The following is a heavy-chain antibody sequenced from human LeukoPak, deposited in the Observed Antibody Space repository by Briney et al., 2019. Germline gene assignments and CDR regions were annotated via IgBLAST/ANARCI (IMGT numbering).Heavy chain of an antibody. CDR1: GFTFSDDY. J-gene: IGHJ4*02. CDR2: ISSSSGYT. Sequence: PGGSLRLSCAASGFTFSDDYMSWIRQAPGKGLEWVSYISSSSGYTNYADSVKGRFTISRDNAKNSLYLQMNSLRAEDTAVYYCARSRGAGPGGHFDYWVREPWSPSPQ. V-gene: IGHV3-11*03. D-gene: IGHD6-19*01. CDR3: ARSRGAGPGGHFDY.